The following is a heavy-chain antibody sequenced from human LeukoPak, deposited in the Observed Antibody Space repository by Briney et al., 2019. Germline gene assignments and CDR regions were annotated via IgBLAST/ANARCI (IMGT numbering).Heavy chain of an antibody. CDR3: AREIRGYSSSSMDY. D-gene: IGHD6-6*01. V-gene: IGHV3-74*01. CDR1: GFTFTTYW. Sequence: PGGSLRLSCAASGFTFTTYWMHWVRQAPGKGLVWVSHINSDGSITSYADSVKGRFTISRDNAKNSLYLQMNSLRAEDTAVYYCAREIRGYSSSSMDYWGQGTLVTVSS. J-gene: IGHJ4*02. CDR2: INSDGSIT.